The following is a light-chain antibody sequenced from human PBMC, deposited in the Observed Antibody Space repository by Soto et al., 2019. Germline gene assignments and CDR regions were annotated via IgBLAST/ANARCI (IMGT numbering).Light chain of an antibody. V-gene: IGKV1-12*01. Sequence: DIQMTQSPSSVSASVGDRVTITCRASQGINSWLAWYQQKPGKAPKLLIYAASSLQRGVPSRFSGSGSGTDFSLTISSLQPEDSATYYCQHTNSFPYAFGQGTKLEI. CDR3: QHTNSFPYA. CDR2: AAS. J-gene: IGKJ2*01. CDR1: QGINSW.